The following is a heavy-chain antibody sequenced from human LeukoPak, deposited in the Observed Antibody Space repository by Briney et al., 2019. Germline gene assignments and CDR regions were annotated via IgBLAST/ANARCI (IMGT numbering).Heavy chain of an antibody. J-gene: IGHJ3*02. V-gene: IGHV5-51*01. Sequence: GESLKISCKGSGYSFTSYWIGWVRQLPGKGLGWVGIIYPGDSDTRYSPSFQGQVTISADKSISTAYLQWSSLKASHTAMYYCARTGTAMGFDAFDIWGQGTMVTVSS. CDR1: GYSFTSYW. D-gene: IGHD5-18*01. CDR2: IYPGDSDT. CDR3: ARTGTAMGFDAFDI.